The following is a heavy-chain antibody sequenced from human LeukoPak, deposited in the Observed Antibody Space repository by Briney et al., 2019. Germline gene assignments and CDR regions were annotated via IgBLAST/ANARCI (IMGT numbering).Heavy chain of an antibody. CDR1: GGSFSGYY. J-gene: IGHJ5*02. D-gene: IGHD3-10*02. V-gene: IGHV4-34*01. CDR3: ASMSEGSWFDP. CDR2: INHSGST. Sequence: SETLSLTCAVYGGSFSGYYWSWIRQPPGKGLEWIGEINHSGSTNYNPSLKSRVTISVDTSKNQFSLKLSSVTAADTAVYYCASMSEGSWFDPWGQGTLVTVSS.